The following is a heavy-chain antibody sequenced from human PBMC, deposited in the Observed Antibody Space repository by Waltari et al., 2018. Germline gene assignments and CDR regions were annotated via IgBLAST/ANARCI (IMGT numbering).Heavy chain of an antibody. J-gene: IGHJ3*02. D-gene: IGHD3-3*01. CDR1: GFTFSSYA. CDR2: ISGSGGST. Sequence: EVQLVESGGGLVQPGGSLRLSCAASGFTFSSYAMSWVRQDPGKGLEWVSAISGSGGSTYYADSVKGRFTISRDNSKNTLYLQMNSLRAEDTAVYYCAKEGSEWSGYYSAFDIWGQGTMVTVSS. CDR3: AKEGSEWSGYYSAFDI. V-gene: IGHV3-23*04.